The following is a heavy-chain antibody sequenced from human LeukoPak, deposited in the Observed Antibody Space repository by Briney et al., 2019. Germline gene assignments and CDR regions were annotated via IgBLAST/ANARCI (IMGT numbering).Heavy chain of an antibody. Sequence: SKTLSLTCAVYGGSFSGYYWSWIPQPPGKGLEWIGEINHSGSTTYNPSLLRRVTISVDTSKNQFSLKLGSVTAADTAVYYCARSTDGLLWFGELFTPHFDYWGQGTLVTVSS. CDR3: ARSTDGLLWFGELFTPHFDY. V-gene: IGHV4-34*01. D-gene: IGHD3-10*01. J-gene: IGHJ4*02. CDR2: INHSGST. CDR1: GGSFSGYY.